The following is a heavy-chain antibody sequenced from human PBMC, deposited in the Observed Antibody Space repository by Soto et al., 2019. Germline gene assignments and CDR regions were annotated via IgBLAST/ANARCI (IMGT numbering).Heavy chain of an antibody. D-gene: IGHD7-27*01. V-gene: IGHV4-30-4*01. J-gene: IGHJ4*02. CDR3: AXXXSGDKVDS. Sequence: QVQLQESGPGLVKPSQTLSLTCTVSGGSISTVNYWWSWIRQSPDMGLEWIGHIYNGGSTYNNPSLESRVTMSVDTSKNQLSLTLSSVSAADTAVXYXAXXXSGDKVDSWGQGTLVTVSS. CDR2: IYNGGST. CDR1: GGSISTVNYW.